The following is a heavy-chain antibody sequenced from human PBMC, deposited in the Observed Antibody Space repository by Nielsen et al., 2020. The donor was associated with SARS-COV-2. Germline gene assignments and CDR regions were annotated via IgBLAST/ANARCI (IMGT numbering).Heavy chain of an antibody. CDR2: IYSGGST. V-gene: IGHV3-66*01. D-gene: IGHD3-10*01. CDR1: GFTVSGSY. CDR3: ARDPYYGSGGMDV. Sequence: GESLKISCAASGFTVSGSYMNWVRQAPGKGLEWVSIIYSGGSTYYADSVKGRFTISRDNSKNTLYLQMNSLRAEDTAVYYCARDPYYGSGGMDVWGQGTTVTVSS. J-gene: IGHJ6*02.